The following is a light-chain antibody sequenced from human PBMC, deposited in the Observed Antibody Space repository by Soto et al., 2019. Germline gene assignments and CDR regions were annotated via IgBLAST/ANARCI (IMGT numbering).Light chain of an antibody. V-gene: IGLV2-23*01. CDR3: CSYAGSSTLI. CDR2: EGT. Sequence: QSALTQPASVSGSPGQSITISCIGTSSDVGSYNLVSWYQQHPGKAPKLMIYEGTKRPSGLSNRFSGSRSGNTASLTISGLQDEDEADYYCCSYAGSSTLIFGGGTKVTVL. J-gene: IGLJ2*01. CDR1: SSDVGSYNL.